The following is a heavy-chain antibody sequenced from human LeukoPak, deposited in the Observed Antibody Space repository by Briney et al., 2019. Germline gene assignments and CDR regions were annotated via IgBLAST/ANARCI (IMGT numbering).Heavy chain of an antibody. Sequence: PSETLSLTCTVSGGSISSSSYYWGWIRQAPGKGLEWVSLISGSGSRTYYAESVKGRFIISRDNSKNTLSLQMNSLRAEDTAVYYCAKVASGLQNFDAGKYFDSWGQGTLVTVSS. CDR1: GGSISSSSYY. D-gene: IGHD3-9*01. CDR3: AKVASGLQNFDAGKYFDS. J-gene: IGHJ4*02. CDR2: ISGSGSRT. V-gene: IGHV3-23*01.